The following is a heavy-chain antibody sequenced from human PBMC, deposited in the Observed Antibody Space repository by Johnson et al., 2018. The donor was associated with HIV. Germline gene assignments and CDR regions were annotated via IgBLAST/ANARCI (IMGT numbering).Heavy chain of an antibody. J-gene: IGHJ3*01. V-gene: IGHV3-74*02. D-gene: IGHD2-8*01. CDR2: INGDGSRL. CDR3: ARTSCNGARCLGYDPFDV. CDR1: GFTFNDHW. Sequence: VQLVESGGGLVKPGGSLRLSCGASGFTFNDHWMQWVRQAPGKGLVWVSRINGDGSRLTYADSVKGRFTIARDNAKNTLYLELKSLRSEDTAVYYCARTSCNGARCLGYDPFDVWGQGAMVTVSS.